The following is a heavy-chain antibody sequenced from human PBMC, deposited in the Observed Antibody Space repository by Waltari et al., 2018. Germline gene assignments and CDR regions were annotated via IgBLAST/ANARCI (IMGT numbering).Heavy chain of an antibody. V-gene: IGHV4-4*02. CDR1: GGSISSSNW. CDR3: VRRWLFSYYFDY. Sequence: QVQLQESGPGLVKPSGTLSLTCAVSGGSISSSNWWSWVRQPPGKGLEWIGEIYHSWSTNYNPSLNSRVTISVDKSKNQFSLKLSSVTAADTAVYYCVRRWLFSYYFDYWGQGTLVTVSS. D-gene: IGHD3-22*01. J-gene: IGHJ4*02. CDR2: IYHSWST.